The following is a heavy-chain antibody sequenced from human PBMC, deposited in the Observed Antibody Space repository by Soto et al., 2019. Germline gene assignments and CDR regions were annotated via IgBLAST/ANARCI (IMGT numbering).Heavy chain of an antibody. Sequence: QAPGKGLEWVSAISGSGGSTYYADSVKGRFTISRDNSKNTLYLQMNSLRAEDTAVYYCAKASPVSATASSYYYYGMDVWAQGTTLTVS. V-gene: IGHV3-23*01. CDR3: AKASPVSATASSYYYYGMDV. D-gene: IGHD2-21*02. J-gene: IGHJ6*02. CDR2: ISGSGGST.